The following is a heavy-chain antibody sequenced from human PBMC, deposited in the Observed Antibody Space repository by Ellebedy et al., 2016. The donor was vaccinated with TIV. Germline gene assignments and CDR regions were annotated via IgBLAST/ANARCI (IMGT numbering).Heavy chain of an antibody. Sequence: GESLKISCAASGFTFSSYSMNWVRQAPGKGLEWVSSISSSSSYIYYADSVKGRFTISSDNAKNSLYLQMNSLRAEDTAVYYCARTQDYYDSSGYYYYYYYGMDVWGQGTTVTVSS. CDR2: ISSSSSYI. CDR1: GFTFSSYS. D-gene: IGHD3-22*01. CDR3: ARTQDYYDSSGYYYYYYYGMDV. V-gene: IGHV3-21*01. J-gene: IGHJ6*02.